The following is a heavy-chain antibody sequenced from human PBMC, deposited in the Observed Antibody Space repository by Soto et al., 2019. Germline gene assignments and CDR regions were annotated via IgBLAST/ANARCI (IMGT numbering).Heavy chain of an antibody. Sequence: QVQLVQSGAEVKKPGASVKVSCKASGYTFTSYAMHWVRQAPGQRLEWMGWINAGNGNTKYSQKFQGRVTITRDTSASTAYKELSSLRSEDTAVYYCARGSRFVVVPAALDYWGQGTLVTVSS. CDR3: ARGSRFVVVPAALDY. D-gene: IGHD2-2*01. CDR2: INAGNGNT. V-gene: IGHV1-3*01. J-gene: IGHJ4*02. CDR1: GYTFTSYA.